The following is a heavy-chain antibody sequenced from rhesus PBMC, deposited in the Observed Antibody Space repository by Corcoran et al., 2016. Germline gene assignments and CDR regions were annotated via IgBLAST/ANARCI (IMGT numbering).Heavy chain of an antibody. CDR3: ARMRADWYFDL. CDR2: IYGSRGST. J-gene: IGHJ2*01. Sequence: QVQLQESGPGVVKPSETLSLTCAVSGYSISSGYDWSWIRQPPGKGLEWIGYIYGSRGSTNYNPSLRNRVTISKDTSKNQFSLKLSSVTAADTAVYYCARMRADWYFDLWGPGTPITISS. CDR1: GYSISSGYD. V-gene: IGHV4-76*01.